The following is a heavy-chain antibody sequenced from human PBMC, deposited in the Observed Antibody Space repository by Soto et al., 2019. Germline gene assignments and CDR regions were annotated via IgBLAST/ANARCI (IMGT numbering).Heavy chain of an antibody. Sequence: QGQLLQSGDEVKTPGASVRVSCRASGYPFTSYGISWVRQAPGQGLEWVAWISAYNGKRDTAQKFQGRVTMTLDTSTDTAHRALGDLTSADTAVYYCARGRIVASINEAFEMGGQGTKVTVSS. J-gene: IGHJ3*02. V-gene: IGHV1-18*01. D-gene: IGHD5-12*01. CDR2: ISAYNGKR. CDR3: ARGRIVASINEAFEM. CDR1: GYPFTSYG.